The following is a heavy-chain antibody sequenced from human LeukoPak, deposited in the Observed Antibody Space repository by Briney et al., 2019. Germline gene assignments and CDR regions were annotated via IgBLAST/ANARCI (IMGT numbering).Heavy chain of an antibody. CDR3: AREGNYYDMDV. Sequence: GGSLRLSCAASGFIFSNYGMSWVRQAPGKGPEWVSSNSGSSTYYADSAKGRFTISRDSSKNTVYLQMNSLRAEDTAVYYCAREGNYYDMDVWGQGTTVTVSS. J-gene: IGHJ6*02. V-gene: IGHV3-23*01. CDR2: NSGSST. CDR1: GFIFSNYG.